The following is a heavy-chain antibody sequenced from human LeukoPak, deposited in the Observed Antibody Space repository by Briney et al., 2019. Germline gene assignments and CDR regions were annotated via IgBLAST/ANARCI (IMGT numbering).Heavy chain of an antibody. CDR2: INPSGGST. J-gene: IGHJ3*02. Sequence: ASVKVSCKASGYTFTSYYMHWVRQAPGQGLEWMGIINPSGGSTSYAQKFQGRVTISVDTSKNQFSLKLSSVTAADTAVYYCARDWNDQSDAFDIWGQGTMVTVSS. V-gene: IGHV1-46*01. CDR1: GYTFTSYY. CDR3: ARDWNDQSDAFDI. D-gene: IGHD1-1*01.